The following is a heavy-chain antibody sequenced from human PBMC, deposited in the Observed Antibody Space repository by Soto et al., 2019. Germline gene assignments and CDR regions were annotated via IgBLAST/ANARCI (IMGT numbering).Heavy chain of an antibody. CDR3: ARGKIGAVAGTGDYFDY. J-gene: IGHJ4*02. CDR2: ISSSSSYI. D-gene: IGHD6-19*01. V-gene: IGHV3-21*01. CDR1: GFTFSSYS. Sequence: EVQLVESGGGLVKPGGSLRLSCAASGFTFSSYSMNWVRQAPGKGLEWVSSISSSSSYIYYADSVKGRFTISRDNAKNSLYLQMNGLRAEDTAVYYCARGKIGAVAGTGDYFDYWGQGTLVNVSS.